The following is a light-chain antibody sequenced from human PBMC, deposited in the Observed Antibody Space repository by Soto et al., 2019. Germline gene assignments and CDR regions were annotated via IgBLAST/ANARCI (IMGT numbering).Light chain of an antibody. CDR3: QQADGAPPT. Sequence: DIQVTQSPSSLSASVGDRVTITCRASQSITTFLNWYQQKPGNAPKLLIYAASSLQTGVPSRFSGSGSGTDFTLTISSLQREDFATYYCQQADGAPPTFGQGTKV. J-gene: IGKJ1*01. CDR2: AAS. CDR1: QSITTF. V-gene: IGKV1-39*01.